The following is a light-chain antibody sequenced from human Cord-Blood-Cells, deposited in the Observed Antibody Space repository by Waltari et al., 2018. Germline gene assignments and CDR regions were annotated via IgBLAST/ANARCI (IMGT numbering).Light chain of an antibody. V-gene: IGLV3-1*01. Sequence: SYELTQPPSVSVSPGQTASITCSGDKLGAKYACWYQQKPGQSPVLVSYQDSKRPSGIPERFSGSNSGNTATLTISGTQAMDEADYYCQAWDSSVVFGGGTKLTVL. CDR1: KLGAKY. CDR2: QDS. CDR3: QAWDSSVV. J-gene: IGLJ2*01.